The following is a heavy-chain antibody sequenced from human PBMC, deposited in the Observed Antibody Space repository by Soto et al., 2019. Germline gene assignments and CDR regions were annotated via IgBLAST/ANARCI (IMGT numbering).Heavy chain of an antibody. D-gene: IGHD6-25*01. CDR1: GYTFSGYY. CDR2: INPNSGGT. CDR3: ATSAGSEYYYGMDV. V-gene: IGHV1-2*04. J-gene: IGHJ6*02. Sequence: GASVKVSCKASGYTFSGYYMHWVRQAPGQGLEWMGWINPNSGGTNYAQKFQDWITMTRDTSISTAYMEVSRLRSDDTAVYYCATSAGSEYYYGMDVWGQGTTVTVS.